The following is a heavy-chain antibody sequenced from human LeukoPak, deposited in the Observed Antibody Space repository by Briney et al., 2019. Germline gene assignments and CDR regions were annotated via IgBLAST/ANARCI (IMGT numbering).Heavy chain of an antibody. V-gene: IGHV3-21*01. CDR2: ITPRGDYI. CDR1: GFTFSSYE. Sequence: GGSLRLSCAASGFTFSSYEMNWVRQAPGKGLEWVSSITPRGDYIYYADSVEGRFTISRDNAKNSMHLQMNSLRAEDTAVYYCARVYCTGGSCYYFDFWGQGSLVTVSS. J-gene: IGHJ4*02. CDR3: ARVYCTGGSCYYFDF. D-gene: IGHD2-15*01.